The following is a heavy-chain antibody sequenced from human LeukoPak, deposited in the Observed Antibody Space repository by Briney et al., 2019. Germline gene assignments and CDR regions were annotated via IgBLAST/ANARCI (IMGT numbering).Heavy chain of an antibody. D-gene: IGHD4-11*01. V-gene: IGHV3-48*01. CDR2: ISSSSSTI. J-gene: IGHJ6*03. Sequence: GGSLRLSCAASGFTFSSYSMNWVRQAPGKGREWVSYISSSSSTIYYADSVKGRFTISRDNAKNSLYLQMNSLRVEDTAVYYCARGDSNPSYYYYYMDVWGEGTTVTVSS. CDR1: GFTFSSYS. CDR3: ARGDSNPSYYYYYMDV.